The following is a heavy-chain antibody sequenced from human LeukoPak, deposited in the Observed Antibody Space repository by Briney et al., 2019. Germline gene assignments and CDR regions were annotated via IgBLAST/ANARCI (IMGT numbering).Heavy chain of an antibody. V-gene: IGHV3-23*01. D-gene: IGHD6-13*01. Sequence: GGSLRLSCAASGFTFNNYAMSWVRQAPGKGLECVSTISNSYNTYYADSVKGRFTISRDNSKNTLYLQMNSLRAEDTAVYYCARDPPGSSWAPYAFDIWGQGTLVTVSS. CDR2: ISNSYNT. CDR3: ARDPPGSSWAPYAFDI. CDR1: GFTFNNYA. J-gene: IGHJ4*02.